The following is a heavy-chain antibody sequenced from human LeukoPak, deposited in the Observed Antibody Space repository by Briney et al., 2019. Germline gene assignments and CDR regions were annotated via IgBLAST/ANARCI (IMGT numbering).Heavy chain of an antibody. Sequence: GASVKVSCKASGYTFTSYGISWVRQAPGQGLEWMGWIIAYNGNTNYAQKLQGRVTMTTDTSTSTAYMELRSLRSDDTAVYYCARVGYCSSTSCRYFDYWGQGTLVTVSS. CDR3: ARVGYCSSTSCRYFDY. CDR2: IIAYNGNT. V-gene: IGHV1-18*01. D-gene: IGHD2-2*03. J-gene: IGHJ4*02. CDR1: GYTFTSYG.